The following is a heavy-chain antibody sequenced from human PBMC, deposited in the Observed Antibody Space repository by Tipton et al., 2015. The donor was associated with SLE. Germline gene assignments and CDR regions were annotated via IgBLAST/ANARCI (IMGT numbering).Heavy chain of an antibody. CDR2: IYSGGST. D-gene: IGHD6-19*01. CDR3: ARDRVTVAGYYYHGMDV. Sequence: GSLRLSCAASGFTVSNNYMTCVRQAPGKGLEWVSVIYSGGSTYYAESVRGRFTISRDNSKNTLYLQMNSLRAEDTAVYYCARDRVTVAGYYYHGMDVWGQGTTVTVSS. V-gene: IGHV3-66*01. J-gene: IGHJ6*02. CDR1: GFTVSNNY.